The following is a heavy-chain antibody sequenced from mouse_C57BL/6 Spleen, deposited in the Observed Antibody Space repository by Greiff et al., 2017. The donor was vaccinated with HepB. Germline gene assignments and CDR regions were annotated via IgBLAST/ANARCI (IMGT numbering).Heavy chain of an antibody. Sequence: EVKVEESEGGLVQPGSSMKLSCTASGFTFSDYYMAWVRQVPEKGLEWVANINYDGSSTYYLDSLKSRFIISRDNAKNILYLQMSSLKSEDTATYYCARVGVTYWYFDVWGTGTTVTVSS. J-gene: IGHJ1*03. V-gene: IGHV5-16*01. D-gene: IGHD2-5*01. CDR3: ARVGVTYWYFDV. CDR2: INYDGSST. CDR1: GFTFSDYY.